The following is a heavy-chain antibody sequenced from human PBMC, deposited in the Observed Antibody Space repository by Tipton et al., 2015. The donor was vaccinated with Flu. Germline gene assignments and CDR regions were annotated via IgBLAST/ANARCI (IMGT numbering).Heavy chain of an antibody. CDR3: VRGADEGFDI. V-gene: IGHV1-8*01. CDR2: MNPDSGHT. J-gene: IGHJ3*02. CDR1: GYTFTSYE. Sequence: QLVQSGAEVKKPGASVKVSCKASGYTFTSYEINWVRQATGQGLEWMGWMNPDSGHTGHAPKFQGRLTMTWNTSISTVSMELTSLRSEDRALYYCVRGADEGFDIWGQGTMVTVSS.